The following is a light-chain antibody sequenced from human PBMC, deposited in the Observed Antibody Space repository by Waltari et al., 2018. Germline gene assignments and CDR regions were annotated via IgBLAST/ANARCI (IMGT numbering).Light chain of an antibody. V-gene: IGKV3-15*01. CDR1: QSVRNN. J-gene: IGKJ1*01. Sequence: EVVLTQSPATLSVSPGERATLSCRASQSVRNNLVWYQQKPGQAPRLLIYGASTRVTGIPARFSGSGSGTEFTLTISSLQSEDFAVYHCQQYNNWPPWTFGQGTKVEIK. CDR3: QQYNNWPPWT. CDR2: GAS.